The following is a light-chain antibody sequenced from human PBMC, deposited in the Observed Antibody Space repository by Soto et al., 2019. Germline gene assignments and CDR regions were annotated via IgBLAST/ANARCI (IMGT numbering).Light chain of an antibody. J-gene: IGKJ1*01. CDR2: KVS. Sequence: DVVMTQSPLSLPVTPGQPASISCRSSQSLLYRDGNTFLSWSQQRPGQSPRRLIYKVSNRASGVPDRFNGSGSGTDFTLKISGVEAEDVGLYYCMQGTHWPHTFGQGTKVEIK. CDR1: QSLLYRDGNTF. CDR3: MQGTHWPHT. V-gene: IGKV2-30*01.